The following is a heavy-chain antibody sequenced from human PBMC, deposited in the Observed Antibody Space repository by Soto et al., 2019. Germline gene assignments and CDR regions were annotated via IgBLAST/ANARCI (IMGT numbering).Heavy chain of an antibody. V-gene: IGHV4-4*07. CDR1: GGSISSYY. Sequence: SETLSLTCTVSGGSISSYYWSWIRQPAGKGLEWIGRIYTSGSTNYNPSLKSRVTMSVDTSKNQFSLKLSSVTAADTAVYYCARDLSYSSSSQGWFDPWGQGTLVTVSS. CDR3: ARDLSYSSSSQGWFDP. CDR2: IYTSGST. J-gene: IGHJ5*02. D-gene: IGHD6-6*01.